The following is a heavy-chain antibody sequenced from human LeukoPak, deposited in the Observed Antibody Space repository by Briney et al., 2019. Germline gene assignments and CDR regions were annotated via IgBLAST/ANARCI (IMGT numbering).Heavy chain of an antibody. Sequence: GGSLRLSCAASGFTFGSYSMNWVRQAPGKGLEWVSSISSSSSYIYYADSVKGQFTISRDNAKNSLYLQMNSLRAEDTAVYYCARDRQYYDSSGYPSFFDYWGQGTLVTVSS. D-gene: IGHD3-22*01. V-gene: IGHV3-21*01. CDR2: ISSSSSYI. CDR3: ARDRQYYDSSGYPSFFDY. J-gene: IGHJ4*02. CDR1: GFTFGSYS.